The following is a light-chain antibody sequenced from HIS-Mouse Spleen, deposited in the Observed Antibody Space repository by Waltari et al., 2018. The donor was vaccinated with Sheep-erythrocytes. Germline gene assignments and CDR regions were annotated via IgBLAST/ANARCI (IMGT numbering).Light chain of an antibody. J-gene: IGLJ2*01. CDR3: CSYAGSSTLV. V-gene: IGLV2-23*01. Sequence: QSALTQPASVSGSPGQSITISCTGTSSDVGSYNLVSWYQQHPGKAPKLMIYEGGKRPSGVSNRSSGSKSGNTASLTISGLQAEDEADYYCCSYAGSSTLVFGGGTKLTVL. CDR2: EGG. CDR1: SSDVGSYNL.